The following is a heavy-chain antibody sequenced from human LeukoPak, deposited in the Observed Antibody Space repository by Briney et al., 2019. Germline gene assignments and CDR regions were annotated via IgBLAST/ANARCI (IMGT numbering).Heavy chain of an antibody. J-gene: IGHJ4*02. CDR1: GGSISSHY. Sequence: PSETLSLTCTVSGGSISSHYWSWIRQPPGKGLEWIGYIYYSGSTNYNPPLKSRVTISVDTSKNQFSLKLSSVTAADTAVYYCARVGTAARHFDYWGQGTLVTVSS. V-gene: IGHV4-59*11. D-gene: IGHD6-6*01. CDR3: ARVGTAARHFDY. CDR2: IYYSGST.